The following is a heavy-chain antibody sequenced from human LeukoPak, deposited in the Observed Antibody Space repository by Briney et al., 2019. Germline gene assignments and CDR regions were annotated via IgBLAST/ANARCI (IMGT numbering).Heavy chain of an antibody. D-gene: IGHD2-2*01. CDR1: GYIFINYG. V-gene: IGHV1-18*01. CDR2: ISAYNGNT. CDR3: ARDSLPAAIIPNWFDP. J-gene: IGHJ5*02. Sequence: ASVKVSCKASGYIFINYGISWVRQAPGQGLEWMGWISAYNGNTNYAQKLQGRVTMTTDTSTSTAYMELRSLRSDDTAVYYCARDSLPAAIIPNWFDPWGQGTLVTVSS.